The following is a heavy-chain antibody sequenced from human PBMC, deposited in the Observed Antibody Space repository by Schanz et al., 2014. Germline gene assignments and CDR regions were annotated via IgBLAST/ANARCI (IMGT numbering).Heavy chain of an antibody. Sequence: EEVLESGGGLVQPGGSLRLCCVASGFTVRSYAMHWVRQAPGQGLEKVAVTSTDGTTTYYSASVRVRVTISRDNSNNMVYLQMNSLRAEDTAIYYCTKWANEGGGGYCHFDLWGQGTLVTVSS. V-gene: IGHV3-30*04. J-gene: IGHJ4*02. CDR3: TKWANEGGGGYCHFDL. CDR1: GFTVRSYA. CDR2: TSTDGTTT. D-gene: IGHD2-21*01.